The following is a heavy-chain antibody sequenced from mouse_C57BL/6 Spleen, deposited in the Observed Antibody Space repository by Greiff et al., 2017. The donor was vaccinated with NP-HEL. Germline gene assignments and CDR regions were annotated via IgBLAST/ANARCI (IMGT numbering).Heavy chain of an antibody. V-gene: IGHV5-17*01. CDR1: GFTFSDYG. Sequence: EVQLVESGGGLVKPGGSLKLSCAASGFTFSDYGMHWVRQAPEKGLEWVAYISSGSSTIYYADTVKGRFTISRDNAKNTLFLQITSLRSEDTAMYYCARPYYYGSSYWFAYWGQGTLVTVSA. CDR2: ISSGSSTI. J-gene: IGHJ3*01. CDR3: ARPYYYGSSYWFAY. D-gene: IGHD1-1*01.